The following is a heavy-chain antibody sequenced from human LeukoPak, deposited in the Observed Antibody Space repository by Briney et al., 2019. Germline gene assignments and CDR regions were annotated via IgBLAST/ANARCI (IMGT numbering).Heavy chain of an antibody. Sequence: SETLSLTCAVSGGSISSYYWSWIRQPPGKGLEWIGYIYYSGSTNYNPSLKSRVTISVDTSKNQFSLKLSSVTAADTAVYYCARHGFLYYDSSGYFRLPGGEFDYWGQGTLVTVSS. V-gene: IGHV4-59*08. CDR1: GGSISSYY. D-gene: IGHD3-22*01. CDR3: ARHGFLYYDSSGYFRLPGGEFDY. CDR2: IYYSGST. J-gene: IGHJ4*02.